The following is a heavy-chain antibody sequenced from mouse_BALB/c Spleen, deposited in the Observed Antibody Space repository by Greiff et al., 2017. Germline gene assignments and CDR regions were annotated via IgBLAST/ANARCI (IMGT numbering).Heavy chain of an antibody. V-gene: IGHV1-82*01. CDR2: IYPGDGDT. Sequence: VQLQQSGPELVKPGASVKISCKASGYAFSSSWMNWVKQRPGQGLEWIGRIYPGDGDTNYNGKFKGKATLTADKSSSTAYMQLSSLTSVDSAVYFCARGNYYYGSSYYYFDYWGQGTTLTVSS. CDR1: GYAFSSSW. J-gene: IGHJ2*01. D-gene: IGHD1-1*01. CDR3: ARGNYYYGSSYYYFDY.